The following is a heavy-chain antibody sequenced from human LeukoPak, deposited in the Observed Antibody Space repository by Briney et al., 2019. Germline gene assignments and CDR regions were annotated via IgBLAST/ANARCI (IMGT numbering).Heavy chain of an antibody. CDR3: ARDQWHYDILTAYAY. J-gene: IGHJ4*02. V-gene: IGHV3-7*01. CDR1: GFTFSSYW. Sequence: GGSLRLSCAASGFTFSSYWMSWVRQAPGKGREWVANIKQDGSEEYYVDSVKGRFTISIDNAKKSLELQMNSLRAEDTAVYYCARDQWHYDILTAYAYWGQGTLVTVSS. CDR2: IKQDGSEE. D-gene: IGHD3-9*01.